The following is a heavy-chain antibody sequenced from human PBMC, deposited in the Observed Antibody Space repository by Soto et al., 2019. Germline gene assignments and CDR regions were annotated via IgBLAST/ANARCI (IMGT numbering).Heavy chain of an antibody. D-gene: IGHD3-10*01. V-gene: IGHV1-58*01. J-gene: IGHJ4*02. CDR2: IVVGSGNT. CDR1: GFTFTSSA. CDR3: AAPSMVRGVILADY. Sequence: SVKVSCKASGFTFTSSAVQWVRQARGQRLEWIGWIVVGSGNTNYAQKSQERVTITRDMSTSTAYMELSSLRSEDTAVYYCAAPSMVRGVILADYWGQGTLVTVSS.